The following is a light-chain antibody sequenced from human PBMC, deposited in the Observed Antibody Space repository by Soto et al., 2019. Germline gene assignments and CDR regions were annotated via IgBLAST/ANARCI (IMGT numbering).Light chain of an antibody. V-gene: IGKV3-11*01. Sequence: EIVLTQSPATLSLSPGERATFSCRASQSVSSYLAWYQQKPGQAPRLLIYDASSRATGIPARFSGSGSGADFTLTISSLEPEDFVVYYCQQRSNWPPITFGQGTRLEIK. CDR3: QQRSNWPPIT. J-gene: IGKJ5*01. CDR2: DAS. CDR1: QSVSSY.